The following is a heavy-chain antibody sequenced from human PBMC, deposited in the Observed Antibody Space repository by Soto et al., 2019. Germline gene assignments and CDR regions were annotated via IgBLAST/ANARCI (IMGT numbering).Heavy chain of an antibody. CDR1: GGSFSGYY. V-gene: IGHV4-34*01. CDR2: INHSGST. D-gene: IGHD2-21*02. Sequence: QVQLQQWGAGLLKPSETLSLTCAVYGGSFSGYYWSWIRQPPGKGLEWIGEINHSGSTNYNPSLNSRVPISVDPSKNQFSLKLSSVTAADTAVYYCARGRPHIVVVTAARGRYFDYWGQGTLVTVSS. J-gene: IGHJ4*02. CDR3: ARGRPHIVVVTAARGRYFDY.